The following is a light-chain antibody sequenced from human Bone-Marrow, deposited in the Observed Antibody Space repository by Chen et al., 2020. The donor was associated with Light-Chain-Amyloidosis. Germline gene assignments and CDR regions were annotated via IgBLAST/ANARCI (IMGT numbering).Light chain of an antibody. V-gene: IGLV2-23*02. CDR2: EVR. J-gene: IGLJ3*02. CDR1: ISAVGSYNL. CDR3: CSYAGSSTLV. Sequence: QSALTQPASVSGSLGPSITISCSGTISAVGSYNLVSWYQQHPDKAPKLIIYEVRKRPSGFSNRFSGSKSGNTASLTISGLQGEDEADYYCCSYAGSSTLVFGGGTKLTVL.